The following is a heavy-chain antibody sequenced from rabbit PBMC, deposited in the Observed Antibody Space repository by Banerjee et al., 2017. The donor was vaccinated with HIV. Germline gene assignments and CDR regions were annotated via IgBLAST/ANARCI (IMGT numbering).Heavy chain of an antibody. CDR2: IDIGRRDFS. J-gene: IGHJ6*01. Sequence: QQQLEESGGGLVKPGGTLTLTCTASGIAFRSYNFICWVRQAPGKGLEWIACIDIGRRDFSYYASWAKGRFIISKTSSTTVTLQMTSLTVADTATYFCARDTGSSFSTYGMDLWGQGTLVTVS. V-gene: IGHV1S45*01. D-gene: IGHD8-1*01. CDR1: GIAFRSYNF. CDR3: ARDTGSSFSTYGMDL.